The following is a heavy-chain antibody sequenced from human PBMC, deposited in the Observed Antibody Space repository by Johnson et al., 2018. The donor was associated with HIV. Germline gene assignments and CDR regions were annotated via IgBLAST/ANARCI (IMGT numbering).Heavy chain of an antibody. Sequence: VQLVESGGGLVQPGRSLRLSCVASGVKLDDYAMHWVRQPPGKGLEWVAGITWNSHIVDYADSVKGRVTISRDNSKNTLYLQMSSLGAEDTAVYYCAKDQSWIGTGHDTFDIWGQGTMVTVSS. D-gene: IGHD1-1*01. V-gene: IGHV3-9*01. J-gene: IGHJ3*02. CDR3: AKDQSWIGTGHDTFDI. CDR1: GVKLDDYA. CDR2: ITWNSHIV.